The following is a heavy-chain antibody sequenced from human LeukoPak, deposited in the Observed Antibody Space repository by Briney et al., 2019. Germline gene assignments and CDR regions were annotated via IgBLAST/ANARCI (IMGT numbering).Heavy chain of an antibody. CDR2: INPNSGGT. V-gene: IGHV1-2*02. Sequence: ASVKVSCKASGCTFTGYYMYWVRQAPGQGLEWMGWINPNSGGTNYAQKFRGRVTMTRDTSISTAYMELSRLTSDDTAVYYCARRRSEFGELLFDYWGQGTLVTVSS. J-gene: IGHJ4*02. CDR1: GCTFTGYY. CDR3: ARRRSEFGELLFDY. D-gene: IGHD3-10*01.